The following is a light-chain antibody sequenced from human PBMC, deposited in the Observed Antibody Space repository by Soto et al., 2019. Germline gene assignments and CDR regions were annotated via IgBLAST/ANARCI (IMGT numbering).Light chain of an antibody. J-gene: IGKJ4*01. V-gene: IGKV1-39*01. CDR3: QQGYSIHPLT. CDR1: QTISTY. Sequence: PMTQSPSSLSGSVGDRRTISCLASQTISTYLHWYQHKPRKVPTLXXSDVSTLQSGVPGRFRGSGCETEFTLTTTNLQSEDFATYYCQQGYSIHPLTFGGGTKVDIK. CDR2: DVS.